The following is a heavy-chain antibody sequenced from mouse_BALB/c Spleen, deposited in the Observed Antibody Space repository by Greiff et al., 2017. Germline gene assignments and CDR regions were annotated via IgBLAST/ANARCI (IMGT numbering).Heavy chain of an antibody. J-gene: IGHJ4*01. CDR2: IDPENGNT. V-gene: IGHV14-1*02. CDR1: GFNIKDYY. D-gene: IGHD2-14*01. Sequence: EVQLQQSGAELVRPGALVKLSCKASGFNIKDYYMHWVKQRPEQGLEWIGWIDPENGNTIYDPKFQGKASITADTSSNTAYLQLSSLTSEDTAVYYCARGGVRGGYWREGTSVTDSS. CDR3: ARGGVRGGY.